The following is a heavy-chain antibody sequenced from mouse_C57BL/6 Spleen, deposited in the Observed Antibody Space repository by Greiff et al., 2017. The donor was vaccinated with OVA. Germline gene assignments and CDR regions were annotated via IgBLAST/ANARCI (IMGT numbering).Heavy chain of an antibody. CDR3: ARVPPAYGFDY. J-gene: IGHJ2*01. Sequence: EVKLVESGPGLVKPSQSLSLTCSVTGFSFTSGYYWNCLRSFPGNQLEWMVYISYDGSNNYNPFLTNLISITRNTSNNQFFLKLNSVTTDDTAIYYCARVPPAYGFDYGGQGTTLTVTS. D-gene: IGHD1-1*01. CDR2: ISYDGSN. CDR1: GFSFTSGYY. V-gene: IGHV3-6*01.